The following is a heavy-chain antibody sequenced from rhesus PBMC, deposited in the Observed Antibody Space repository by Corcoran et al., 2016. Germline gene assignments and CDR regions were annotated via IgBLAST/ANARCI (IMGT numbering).Heavy chain of an antibody. V-gene: IGHV4S11*01. Sequence: QVQLQESGPGLVKPLETLSLTCAVSGGSISSNYWSWIRQAPGKGREWIGYIYGSGSRTTSTPSLTSRVTLSVDTSQNQLSLKLSSVTAADTAVYYCARLGGRGWDPFDSWGQGVLVTVSS. J-gene: IGHJ4*01. CDR1: GGSISSNY. CDR3: ARLGGRGWDPFDS. CDR2: IYGSGSRT. D-gene: IGHD2-39*02.